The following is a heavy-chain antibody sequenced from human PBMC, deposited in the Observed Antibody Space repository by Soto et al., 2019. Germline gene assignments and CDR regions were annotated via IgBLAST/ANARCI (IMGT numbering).Heavy chain of an antibody. CDR3: ATLLGFSSGGSWYSHVAEY. Sequence: EVHLWDSGGDLVQPGGSLRVSCVGSGYTFSSRAMSWVRQAPGKGLEWVSGIDGGGTTDYAGSVKGRFAISRDNSQDTLYMQMNSLRAEDTAVYYCATLLGFSSGGSWYSHVAEYWGQRTLVTVSS. V-gene: IGHV3-23*01. CDR1: GYTFSSRA. CDR2: IDGGGTT. J-gene: IGHJ4*02. D-gene: IGHD2-8*02.